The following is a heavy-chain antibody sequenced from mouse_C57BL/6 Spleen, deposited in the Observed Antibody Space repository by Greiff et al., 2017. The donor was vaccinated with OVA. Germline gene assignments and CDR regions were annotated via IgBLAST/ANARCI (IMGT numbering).Heavy chain of an antibody. J-gene: IGHJ3*01. V-gene: IGHV1-61*01. D-gene: IGHD2-14*01. CDR1: GYTFTSYW. CDR3: AREGLLLEGFAY. Sequence: QVQLQQPGAELVRPGSSVKLSCKASGYTFTSYWMDWVKQRPGQGLEWIGNIYPSDSETHYNQKFKDKATLTVDKSSSTAYMQLSSLTSEDSAVYYCAREGLLLEGFAYWGQGTLVTVSA. CDR2: IYPSDSET.